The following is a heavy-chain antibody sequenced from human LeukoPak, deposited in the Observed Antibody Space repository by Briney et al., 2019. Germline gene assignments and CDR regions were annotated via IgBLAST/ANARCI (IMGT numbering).Heavy chain of an antibody. CDR2: TRNKANSYTT. Sequence: GGSLRLSCAASGFTFSDHYMDWVRQAPGKGLEWVGRTRNKANSYTTEYAASVKGRFTISRDDSKNSLYLQMNSLKTEDTAVYYCARGEVGARGAFDIWGQGTMVIVSS. CDR3: ARGEVGARGAFDI. CDR1: GFTFSDHY. D-gene: IGHD1-26*01. J-gene: IGHJ3*02. V-gene: IGHV3-72*01.